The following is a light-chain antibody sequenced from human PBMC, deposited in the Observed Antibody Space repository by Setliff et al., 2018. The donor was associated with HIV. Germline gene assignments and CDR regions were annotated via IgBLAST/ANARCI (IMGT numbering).Light chain of an antibody. J-gene: IGLJ1*01. CDR1: SSNIGSNI. V-gene: IGLV1-44*01. CDR3: ATWDDSLNGKV. CDR2: RNN. Sequence: QSALTQPPSASGTPGQRVTNSCSGSSSNIGSNIVSWYQHLPGTAPKLLIYRNNQRPSGVPDRFSGSKSGTSASLAISGLQSEDEADYYCATWDDSLNGKVFGSGTKVTVL.